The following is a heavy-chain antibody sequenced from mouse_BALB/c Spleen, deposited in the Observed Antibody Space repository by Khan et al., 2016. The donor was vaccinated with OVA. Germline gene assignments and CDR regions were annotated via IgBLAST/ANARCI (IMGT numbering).Heavy chain of an antibody. CDR3: ARSGYGGFSY. D-gene: IGHD1-2*01. Sequence: VQLKESGPELVKPGASMKISCKASGYSFTDYTMNWVKQSHGKSLEWIGLINPYNGGTSDNQKFKGKATLTVDKSSSTVYMELLSLTSGDSAVCYWARSGYGGFSYWGQGTLVTVSA. CDR2: INPYNGGT. V-gene: IGHV1-19*01. CDR1: GYSFTDYT. J-gene: IGHJ3*01.